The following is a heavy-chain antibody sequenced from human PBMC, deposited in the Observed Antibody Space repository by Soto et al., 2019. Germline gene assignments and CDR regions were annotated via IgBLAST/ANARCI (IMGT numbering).Heavy chain of an antibody. CDR3: ATEAVLEWKRSNWFDP. CDR2: FDPEDGET. CDR1: GYTLTELS. D-gene: IGHD3-3*01. J-gene: IGHJ5*02. Sequence: ASVKVSCKVSGYTLTELSMHWVRQAPGKGLEWMGGFDPEDGETIYAQKFQGRVTMTEDTSTDTTYMELSSLRSEDTAVYYCATEAVLEWKRSNWFDPWGQGTLVTVSS. V-gene: IGHV1-24*01.